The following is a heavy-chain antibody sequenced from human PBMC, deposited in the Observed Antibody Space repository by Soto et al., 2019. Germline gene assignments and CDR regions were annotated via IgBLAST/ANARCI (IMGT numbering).Heavy chain of an antibody. J-gene: IGHJ4*02. Sequence: GGSLRLSCSASGFTFSSYAMHWVRQAPGKGLEWVANIKQDGSEKYYVDSVRGRFTISRDNAKNSLYLQMNSLRDDDSAMYYCARSRNSAVADPCDSWGQGARVTVSS. CDR2: IKQDGSEK. D-gene: IGHD1-26*01. CDR3: ARSRNSAVADPCDS. V-gene: IGHV3-7*01. CDR1: GFTFSSYA.